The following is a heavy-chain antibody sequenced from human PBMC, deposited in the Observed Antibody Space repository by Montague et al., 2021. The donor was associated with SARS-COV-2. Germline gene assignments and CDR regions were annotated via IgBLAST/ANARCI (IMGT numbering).Heavy chain of an antibody. CDR1: GGSFSGSY. D-gene: IGHD2/OR15-2a*01. J-gene: IGHJ6*02. Sequence: SETLSLTCAVYGGSFSGSYWTWIRQSPGQGLEWIGEINNRGSVNYSPSLKSRVTISVDTSRNQFSLKVTSVTAADTAVHYCARERWSIVIVPPVEYGMDVWGRGTTVTVPS. CDR2: INNRGSV. V-gene: IGHV4-34*01. CDR3: ARERWSIVIVPPVEYGMDV.